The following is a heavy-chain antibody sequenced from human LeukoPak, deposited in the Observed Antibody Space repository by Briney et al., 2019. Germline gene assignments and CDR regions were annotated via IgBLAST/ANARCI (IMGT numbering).Heavy chain of an antibody. CDR2: ISWNSGST. Sequence: PGGSLRLSCAASGFTFDDYAMHWVRQAPGKGLEWVSGISWNSGSTNYNPSLKSRVTISVDTSKNQFSLKLSSVTAADTAVYYCARAGLRFLEWSIRAFDIWGQGTMVTVSS. CDR1: GFTFDDYA. V-gene: IGHV3-9*01. J-gene: IGHJ3*02. D-gene: IGHD3-3*01. CDR3: ARAGLRFLEWSIRAFDI.